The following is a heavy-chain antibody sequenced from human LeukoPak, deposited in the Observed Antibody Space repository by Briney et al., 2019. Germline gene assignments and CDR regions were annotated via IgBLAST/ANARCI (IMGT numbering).Heavy chain of an antibody. CDR2: ISGSGGHT. D-gene: IGHD2-21*02. CDR1: GFTFNSYS. J-gene: IGHJ4*02. CDR3: AREPPHCGGDCFSLLDN. V-gene: IGHV3-23*01. Sequence: PGGSLRLSCAASGFTFNSYSMSWVRQAPGKGLEWVSLISGSGGHTYHADSVKGRFTISRDDSKNTLYLEMNNLRAEDTAVFYCAREPPHCGGDCFSLLDNWGQGTLVTVSS.